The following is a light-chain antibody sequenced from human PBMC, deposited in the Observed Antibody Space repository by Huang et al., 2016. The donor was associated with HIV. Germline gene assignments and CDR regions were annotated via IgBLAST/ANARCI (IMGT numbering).Light chain of an antibody. CDR3: QQHYSSPWT. J-gene: IGKJ1*01. Sequence: DIVMTQSPDSLAGSLGERGTITCKYSHHVGSSYAWYQQKQGKSPKLLIYWAYTRAVGVPDRFSGSGSGTDFTLTICSRESADLAVYYCQQHYSSPWTFGQGTKVDIK. CDR2: WAY. V-gene: IGKV4-1*01. CDR1: HHVGSS.